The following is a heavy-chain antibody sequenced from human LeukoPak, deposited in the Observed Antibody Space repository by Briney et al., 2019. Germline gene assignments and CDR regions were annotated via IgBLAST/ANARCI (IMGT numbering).Heavy chain of an antibody. D-gene: IGHD3-9*01. Sequence: GGSLRLSCAASGFTFDDYAMHWVRQAPGKGLEWVSGISWNSGSIGYADSVKGRFTISRDNAKNSLYLQMNSLRAEDTALYYCAKGDILTGDPIDYWGQGTLITVSS. CDR2: ISWNSGSI. CDR3: AKGDILTGDPIDY. CDR1: GFTFDDYA. V-gene: IGHV3-9*01. J-gene: IGHJ4*02.